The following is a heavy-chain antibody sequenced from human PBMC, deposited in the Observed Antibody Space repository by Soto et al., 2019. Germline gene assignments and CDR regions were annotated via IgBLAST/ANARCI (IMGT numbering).Heavy chain of an antibody. CDR1: GFTFSDYY. J-gene: IGHJ4*02. CDR2: ISSSSSYT. Sequence: PGGSLRLSCAASGFTFSDYYMSWIRQAPGKGLEWVSYISSSSSYTNYADSVKGRFTISRDNAKNSLYLQMNSLRAEDTAVYYCATLLGLNCGGGCYTDYWGQGTLVTVSS. CDR3: ATLLGLNCGGGCYTDY. D-gene: IGHD2-21*02. V-gene: IGHV3-11*03.